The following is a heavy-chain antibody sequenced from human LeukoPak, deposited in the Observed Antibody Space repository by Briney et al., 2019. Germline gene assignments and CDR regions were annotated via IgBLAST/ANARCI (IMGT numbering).Heavy chain of an antibody. Sequence: PSETLSVSCTVSGGSISSYYWSWIRQPAGKGLEWIGRIYTSGSTNYNPSLKSRVTMSVDTSKNQFSLKLSSVTAADTAVYYCARDWSGGDYYYYYYMDVWGKGTTVTVSS. D-gene: IGHD1-26*01. CDR3: ARDWSGGDYYYYYYMDV. CDR2: IYTSGST. CDR1: GGSISSYY. J-gene: IGHJ6*03. V-gene: IGHV4-4*07.